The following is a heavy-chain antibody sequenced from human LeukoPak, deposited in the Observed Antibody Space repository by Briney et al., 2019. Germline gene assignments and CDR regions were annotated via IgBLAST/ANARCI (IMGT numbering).Heavy chain of an antibody. V-gene: IGHV3-11*01. Sequence: GGSLRLSCAASGFTFSDYYVGWIRQAPGKGLEWLSYISGSGTTIFYADSVKGRFTISRDNAKNSLDLQMNSLRAEDTAVYYSGRDFGLIGTKRSFDIWGQGTLVTVSS. CDR1: GFTFSDYY. CDR3: GRDFGLIGTKRSFDI. CDR2: ISGSGTTI. J-gene: IGHJ3*02. D-gene: IGHD1-7*01.